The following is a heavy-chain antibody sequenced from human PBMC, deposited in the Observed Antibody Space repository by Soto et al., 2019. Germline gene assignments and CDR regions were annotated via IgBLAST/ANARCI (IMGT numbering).Heavy chain of an antibody. D-gene: IGHD2-8*02. CDR1: AFTFCGYW. J-gene: IGHJ4*02. V-gene: IGHV3-7*01. CDR2: RSPVGSEE. Sequence: GGSLRLSSAPSAFTFCGYWMTCVRQGTGNGLAGVANRSPVGSEEDYVDSVKGRFPLFRDNATNSVYLQMNSLRGYYTALYYCTSDLNHQPGLWGQGTQVNVYS. CDR3: TSDLNHQPGL.